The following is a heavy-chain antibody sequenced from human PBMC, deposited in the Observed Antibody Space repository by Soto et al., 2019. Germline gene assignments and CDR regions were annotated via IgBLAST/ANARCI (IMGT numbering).Heavy chain of an antibody. D-gene: IGHD2-2*02. CDR1: GFTFRTYG. J-gene: IGHJ4*02. CDR3: AKDGGLGYCSSTSCYTFDY. CDR2: IWYDGSNK. V-gene: IGHV3-33*06. Sequence: GGSLRLSCAASGFTFRTYGMHWVRQAPGKGLEWVAVIWYDGSNKYYADSVKGRFTISRDNSKNTLYLQMNSLRAEDTAVYYCAKDGGLGYCSSTSCYTFDYWGQGTLVTVSS.